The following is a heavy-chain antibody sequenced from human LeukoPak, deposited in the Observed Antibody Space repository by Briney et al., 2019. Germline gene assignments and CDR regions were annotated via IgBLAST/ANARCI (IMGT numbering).Heavy chain of an antibody. Sequence: PGRSLGLSCAASGFTFSSYAMSWVSQAPGKGLEWVSAISGSGGSTYYADCVKGGFTISRDNSKNTLYLQMKSLRAEETARYYCAKGRYGDYAAFHYWGQGTLVTVPS. V-gene: IGHV3-23*01. CDR3: AKGRYGDYAAFHY. J-gene: IGHJ4*02. CDR2: ISGSGGST. CDR1: GFTFSSYA. D-gene: IGHD4-17*01.